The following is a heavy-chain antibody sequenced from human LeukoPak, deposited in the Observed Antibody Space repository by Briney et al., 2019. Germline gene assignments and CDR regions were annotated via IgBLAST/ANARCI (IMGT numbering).Heavy chain of an antibody. J-gene: IGHJ4*02. D-gene: IGHD1-26*01. CDR2: INPNSGGT. CDR3: VPSKWELLLGAY. CDR1: GYTFTGYY. Sequence: ASVKVSCKASGYTFTGYYMHWVRHAPGQGLEWIGWINPNSGGTNYAQKFQGRVTMTRDTSISTAYMELSRLRSDDTAVYYCVPSKWELLLGAYWGQGTLVTVSS. V-gene: IGHV1-2*02.